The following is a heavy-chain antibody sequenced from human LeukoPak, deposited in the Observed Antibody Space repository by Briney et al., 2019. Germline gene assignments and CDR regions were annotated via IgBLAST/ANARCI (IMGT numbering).Heavy chain of an antibody. CDR1: GFTFSYAW. J-gene: IGHJ6*02. CDR3: TTDSKRFPLLPLGELSLYRDADYYYHNMDV. Sequence: GGSLRLSCAVSGFTFSYAWMSWVRQAPGKGQEWVGRIKSKTDGGTTDYAAPVKGRFTISRDDSKNTLYLQMNSLKSEDTAVYYCTTDSKRFPLLPLGELSLYRDADYYYHNMDVWGQGTTVTVSS. V-gene: IGHV3-15*01. CDR2: IKSKTDGGTT. D-gene: IGHD3-16*02.